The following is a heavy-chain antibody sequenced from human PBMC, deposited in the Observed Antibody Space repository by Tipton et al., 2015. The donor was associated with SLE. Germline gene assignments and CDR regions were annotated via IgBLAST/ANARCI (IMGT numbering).Heavy chain of an antibody. J-gene: IGHJ3*01. CDR1: GVSVSSGGYY. D-gene: IGHD3-9*01. CDR3: VSSGYPLGSFDV. Sequence: TLSLTCTVSGVSVSSGGYYWNWIRQHPGKGLEWIGCIHSRGSTYYTPSLKSRLTISVDTSNNQFSLQLSSVTAADTALYYCVSSGYPLGSFDVWGQGTMVTVS. CDR2: IHSRGST. V-gene: IGHV4-31*03.